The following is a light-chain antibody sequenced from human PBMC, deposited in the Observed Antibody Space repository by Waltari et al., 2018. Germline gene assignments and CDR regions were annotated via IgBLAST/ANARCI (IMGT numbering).Light chain of an antibody. CDR2: ANN. V-gene: IGLV1-40*01. CDR3: QCYAGSLSGSWV. CDR1: SSNIGAGYA. Sequence: QSVLTQPPSVSGAPGQRVAISCTGSSSNIGAGYAVHWEQQLPGAAPRLIYANNTRPPGVPALFFGSTYGASASLAITGLQAEDGAVYFCQCYAGSLSGSWVFGGGTTGTVL. J-gene: IGLJ3*02.